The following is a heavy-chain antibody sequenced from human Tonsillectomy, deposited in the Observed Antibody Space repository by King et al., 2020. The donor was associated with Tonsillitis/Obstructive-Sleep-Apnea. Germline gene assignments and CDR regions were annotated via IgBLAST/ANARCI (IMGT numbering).Heavy chain of an antibody. CDR3: VKVAGIAVAGNFDY. J-gene: IGHJ4*02. CDR1: GGSLSSSSYY. D-gene: IGHD6-19*01. V-gene: IGHV4-39*07. Sequence: QLQESGPGLVKPSETLSLTCTVSGGSLSSSSYYWGWIRQPPGKGLEWIGTIYYSGSTYYNPSLKSRVTISVDTSKNQFSLKLSSVTAADTAVYYCVKVAGIAVAGNFDYWGQGTLVTVSS. CDR2: IYYSGST.